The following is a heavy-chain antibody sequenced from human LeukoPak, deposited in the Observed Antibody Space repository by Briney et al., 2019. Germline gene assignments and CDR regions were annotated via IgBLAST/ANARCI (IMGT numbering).Heavy chain of an antibody. V-gene: IGHV1-2*02. Sequence: ASVKVSCKASGYTFIGYYMHWVRQAPGQGLEWMGWINPNSGGTNYAQKFQGRVTMTRDTSISTAYMELSRLRSDDTAVYYCARDGYYDSSGYSRNAFDTWGQGTMVTVSS. J-gene: IGHJ3*02. CDR3: ARDGYYDSSGYSRNAFDT. CDR1: GYTFIGYY. D-gene: IGHD3-22*01. CDR2: INPNSGGT.